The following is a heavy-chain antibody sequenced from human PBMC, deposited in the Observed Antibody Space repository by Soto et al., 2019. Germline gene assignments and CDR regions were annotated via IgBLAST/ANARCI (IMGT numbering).Heavy chain of an antibody. Sequence: SETLSLTCAVSGGSIRSNNRWSWVRQPPGKGLEWIGEIFHSGSTNYNPSLKTRVTISVDKSKNQFSLKLSSVTAADTAVYYCARDKITGLFDYWGQGTLVTVSS. CDR1: GGSIRSNNR. CDR2: IFHSGST. V-gene: IGHV4-4*02. D-gene: IGHD2-8*02. J-gene: IGHJ4*02. CDR3: ARDKITGLFDY.